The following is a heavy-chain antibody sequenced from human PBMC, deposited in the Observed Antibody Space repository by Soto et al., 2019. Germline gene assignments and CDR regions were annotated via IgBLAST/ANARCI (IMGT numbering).Heavy chain of an antibody. CDR1: GYTFTSYY. Sequence: ASVKVSCKASGYTFTSYYMHWVRHAPGQGLEWMGIINPSGGSTSYAQKFQGRVTMTRDTSTSTVYMELSSLRSEDTAVYYCARDIPIVVVPANAFDIWGQGPMVTVSS. J-gene: IGHJ3*02. V-gene: IGHV1-46*01. D-gene: IGHD2-21*02. CDR2: INPSGGST. CDR3: ARDIPIVVVPANAFDI.